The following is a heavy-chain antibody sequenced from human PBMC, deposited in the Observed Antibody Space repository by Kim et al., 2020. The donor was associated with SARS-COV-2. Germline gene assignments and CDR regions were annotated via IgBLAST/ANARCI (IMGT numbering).Heavy chain of an antibody. J-gene: IGHJ4*02. CDR3: ASRWGKPYYFDY. CDR2: IDYSGST. V-gene: IGHV4-31*03. CDR1: GGSISSGGYY. Sequence: SETLSLTCTVSGGSISSGGYYWSWIRQHPGKGLEWIGYIDYSGSTYYNPSLKSRVTISVDTSKNQFSLKLSSVTAADTAVYYCASRWGKPYYFDYWGQGTLVTVSS. D-gene: IGHD7-27*01.